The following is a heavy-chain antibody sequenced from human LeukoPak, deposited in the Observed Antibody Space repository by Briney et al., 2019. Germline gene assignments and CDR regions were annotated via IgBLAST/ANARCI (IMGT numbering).Heavy chain of an antibody. V-gene: IGHV1-18*01. Sequence: ASVKVSCKASGYSFTSYGFNWVRQAPGQGLEWMGWMSAYNGKTNYAHSLQGRVTVTADTSTSTAYMELRSLRSEDTAVYYCARGSPYGPFDYWGQGTLVTVSS. J-gene: IGHJ4*02. CDR1: GYSFTSYG. CDR2: MSAYNGKT. D-gene: IGHD3-10*01. CDR3: ARGSPYGPFDY.